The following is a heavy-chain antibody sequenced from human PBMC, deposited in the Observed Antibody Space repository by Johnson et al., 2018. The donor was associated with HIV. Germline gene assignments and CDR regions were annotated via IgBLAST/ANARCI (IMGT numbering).Heavy chain of an antibody. CDR2: IKQDGSEK. CDR3: ASGDDDGF. Sequence: QLVESGGGVVRPGGSLKLSCAASGFTASGNYMNWVRQAPGKGLEWVANIKQDGSEKYYVDSVKGRFTISRDNAKNSLYLQMNSLRPEDTAVYYCASGDDDGFGGQGTMVTVSS. J-gene: IGHJ3*01. D-gene: IGHD5-12*01. V-gene: IGHV3-7*01. CDR1: GFTASGNY.